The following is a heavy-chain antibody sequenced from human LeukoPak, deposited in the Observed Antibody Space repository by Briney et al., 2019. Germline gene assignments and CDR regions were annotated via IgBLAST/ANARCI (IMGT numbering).Heavy chain of an antibody. Sequence: GGSLRLSCAASGFTFSNYYMHWVRQAPGKGLEWVAHINPDGSNKYHIESVKGRFSSSRDNAKNSLYLQMNSLRAEDTAIYYRAKGSAWSADYWGQGTLVTVSS. CDR2: INPDGSNK. D-gene: IGHD2-15*01. CDR3: AKGSAWSADY. V-gene: IGHV3-7*03. CDR1: GFTFSNYY. J-gene: IGHJ4*02.